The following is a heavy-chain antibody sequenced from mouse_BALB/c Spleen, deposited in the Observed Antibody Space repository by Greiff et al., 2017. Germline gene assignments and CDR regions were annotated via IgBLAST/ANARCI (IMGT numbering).Heavy chain of an antibody. CDR1: GYTFTSYW. D-gene: IGHD2-3*01. Sequence: EVQLQQSGTVLARPGASVKMSCKASGYTFTSYWMHWVKQRPGQGLEWIGAIYPGNSDTSYNQKFKGKAKLTAVTSTSTAYMELSSLTNEDSAVYYCTRRGGNGYYGFAYWGQGTLVTVSA. J-gene: IGHJ3*01. CDR2: IYPGNSDT. CDR3: TRRGGNGYYGFAY. V-gene: IGHV1-5*01.